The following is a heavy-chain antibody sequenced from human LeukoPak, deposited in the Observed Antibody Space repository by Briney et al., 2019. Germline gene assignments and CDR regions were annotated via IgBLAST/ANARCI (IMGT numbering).Heavy chain of an antibody. D-gene: IGHD6-13*01. V-gene: IGHV1-18*01. CDR3: ARDLPVAAAGTGDY. J-gene: IGHJ4*02. CDR2: ICAYNGNT. CDR1: GYTFTSYG. Sequence: ASVKVSCKASGYTFTSYGISWVRQAPGQGLEWMGWICAYNGNTNYAQKLQGRVTMTTDTSTSTAYMELRSLRSDDTAVYYCARDLPVAAAGTGDYWGQGTLVTVSS.